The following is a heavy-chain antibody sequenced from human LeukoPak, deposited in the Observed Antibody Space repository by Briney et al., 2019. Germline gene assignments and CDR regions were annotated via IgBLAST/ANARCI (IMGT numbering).Heavy chain of an antibody. CDR2: ISGSGGST. V-gene: IGHV3-23*01. Sequence: GGSLRLSCAASGFTFSSYCMSWVRQAPGKGLEWVSAISGSGGSTYYADSVKGRFTISRDNSKNTLYLQMNSLRAEDTAVYYCAKGLWAHYGIDVWGQGTTVTVSS. CDR3: AKGLWAHYGIDV. J-gene: IGHJ6*02. D-gene: IGHD2-21*01. CDR1: GFTFSSYC.